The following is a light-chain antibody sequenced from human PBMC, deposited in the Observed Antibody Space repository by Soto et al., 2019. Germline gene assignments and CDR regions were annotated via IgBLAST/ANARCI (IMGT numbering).Light chain of an antibody. J-gene: IGKJ1*01. V-gene: IGKV3-20*01. CDR3: QQYGSSPWT. CDR2: GAS. Sequence: EIVMTQSPATRSVSPGERATLSCRASQSVSSNLAWYQQKPGQAPRLLIYGASSRATGIPDRFSGSGSGTDFTLTISRLEPEDFAVYYCQQYGSSPWTFGQGTKVDIK. CDR1: QSVSSN.